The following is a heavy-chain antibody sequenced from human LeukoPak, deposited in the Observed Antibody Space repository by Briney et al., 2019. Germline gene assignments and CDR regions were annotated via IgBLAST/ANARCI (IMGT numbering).Heavy chain of an antibody. CDR2: IYHSGST. D-gene: IGHD3-10*01. Sequence: PSGTLSLTCAVSGGSISSSNWWSWVRQPPGKGLEWIGEIYHSGSTNYNPSLKSRVTISVDKSKNQFSLKPSSVTAADTAVYYCARVLITMVRGVPNYGMDVWGQGTTVTVSS. CDR1: GGSISSSNW. J-gene: IGHJ6*02. V-gene: IGHV4-4*02. CDR3: ARVLITMVRGVPNYGMDV.